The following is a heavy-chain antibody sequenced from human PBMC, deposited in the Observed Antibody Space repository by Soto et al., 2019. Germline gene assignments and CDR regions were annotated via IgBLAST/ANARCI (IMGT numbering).Heavy chain of an antibody. CDR3: ARELYCTGGRCSDVFDV. J-gene: IGHJ3*01. V-gene: IGHV1-18*01. D-gene: IGHD2-8*02. CDR1: GYTFITYG. Sequence: QVQLVQSGTEVEKPGASVKVSCKASGYTFITYGISWGRQAPGQGLEWMGWISTDNGKTNYAQKFKGRITMTTDTSSSAVDLDLRSLRSDDTAVYYCARELYCTGGRCSDVFDVWGRGTMVSVSS. CDR2: ISTDNGKT.